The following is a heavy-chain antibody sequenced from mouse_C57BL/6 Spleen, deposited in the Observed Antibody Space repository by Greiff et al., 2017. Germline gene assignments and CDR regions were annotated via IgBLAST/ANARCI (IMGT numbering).Heavy chain of an antibody. CDR2: LNPSNGGT. J-gene: IGHJ4*01. CDR1: GSTFTSHW. Sequence: VQLPQPGTELVKPGASVKLSCKASGSTFTSHWMHWVKQRPGQGLEWIGNLNPSNGGTNYNETFKSKATLTVDKSSSTAYMQLSSLTSEDSAVYYCATHYDYEGAMDYWGQGTSVTVAS. V-gene: IGHV1-53*01. D-gene: IGHD2-4*01. CDR3: ATHYDYEGAMDY.